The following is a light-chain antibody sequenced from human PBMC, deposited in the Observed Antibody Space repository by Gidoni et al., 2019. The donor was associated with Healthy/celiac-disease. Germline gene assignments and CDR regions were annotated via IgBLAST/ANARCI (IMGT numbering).Light chain of an antibody. CDR3: QQSYSTPPLS. CDR1: QSISSY. Sequence: DIQMTQSPSSLSASVGDRVTITCRASQSISSYLNWYQQKPGKAPKLLIYDASSLQSGVPSRFSGSGSGTDFTITISSMQPEDFATNYCQQSYSTPPLSFGEGTKVEIK. J-gene: IGKJ4*01. V-gene: IGKV1-39*01. CDR2: DAS.